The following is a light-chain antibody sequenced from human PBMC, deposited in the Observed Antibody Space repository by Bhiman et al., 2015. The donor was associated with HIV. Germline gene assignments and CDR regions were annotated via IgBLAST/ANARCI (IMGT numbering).Light chain of an antibody. V-gene: IGLV3-21*01. Sequence: SYVLTQPPSVSVAPGQTARISCEGSHFETNSVHWYQHKSGQAPVLVIYFDSERPSGIPDRFSGSSSGNTASLTFTGAQAEDEADYYCNSRDTSGNHWVFGGGTKLTVL. CDR2: FDS. CDR1: HFETNS. J-gene: IGLJ3*02. CDR3: NSRDTSGNHWV.